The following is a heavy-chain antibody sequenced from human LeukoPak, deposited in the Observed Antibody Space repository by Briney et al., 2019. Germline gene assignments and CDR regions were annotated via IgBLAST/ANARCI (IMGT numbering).Heavy chain of an antibody. CDR2: INPSGGST. V-gene: IGHV1-46*01. CDR3: ARANSAAGIDDY. Sequence: WASVKVSCKASGYTFTSYYMHWVRQAPGQGLEWMGIINPSGGSTSYAQKFQGRVTMTRDTSISTAYMELSRLRSDDTAVYYCARANSAAGIDDYWGQGTLVTVSS. D-gene: IGHD6-13*01. J-gene: IGHJ4*02. CDR1: GYTFTSYY.